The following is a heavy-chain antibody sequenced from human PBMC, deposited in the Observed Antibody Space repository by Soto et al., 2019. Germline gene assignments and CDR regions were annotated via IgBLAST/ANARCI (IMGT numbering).Heavy chain of an antibody. CDR2: IIPILGIA. J-gene: IGHJ3*02. CDR3: ARAPPFYSGYGEARDDAFDI. CDR1: GGTFSSYT. V-gene: IGHV1-69*02. Sequence: ASVKVSCKASGGTFSSYTISWVRQAPGQGLEWMGRIIPILGIANYAQKFQGRVTITADKSTSTAYMELSSLRSEDTAVYYCARAPPFYSGYGEARDDAFDIWGQGTMVTVSS. D-gene: IGHD5-12*01.